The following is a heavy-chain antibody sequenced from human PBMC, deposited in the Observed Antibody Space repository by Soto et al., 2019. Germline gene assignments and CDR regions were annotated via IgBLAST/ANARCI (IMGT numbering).Heavy chain of an antibody. CDR2: IRSRAYGGAA. J-gene: IGHJ4*01. CDR1: GYSFDGYG. CDR3: TRIYGSGTYLPDF. Sequence: EVQMVESGGGLEKPGRSLRLSCKGSGYSFDGYGVSWFRRAPGKGLEWVGFIRSRAYGGAADYAASVMGRFTISRDDPRSIAYLQMNSLKVEDTAVYYCTRIYGSGTYLPDFWGHGTLVTVSS. D-gene: IGHD3-10*01. V-gene: IGHV3-49*05.